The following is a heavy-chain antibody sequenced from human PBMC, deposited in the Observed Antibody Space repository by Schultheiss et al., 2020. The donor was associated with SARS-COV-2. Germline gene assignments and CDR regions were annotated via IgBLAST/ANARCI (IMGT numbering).Heavy chain of an antibody. J-gene: IGHJ4*02. Sequence: SETLSLTCTVSGGSISSYYWSWIRQPPGKGLEWIGYIHYDGNMYYNASLKSRVTMSVDTSKNEFSLKLSSVTAADTAVYYCARDTPWDFLFDYWGQGTLVTVSS. CDR2: IHYDGNM. CDR3: ARDTPWDFLFDY. D-gene: IGHD1-26*01. V-gene: IGHV4-59*12. CDR1: GGSISSYY.